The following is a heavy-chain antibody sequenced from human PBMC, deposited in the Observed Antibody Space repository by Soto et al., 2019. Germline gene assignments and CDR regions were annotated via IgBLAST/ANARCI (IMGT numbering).Heavy chain of an antibody. Sequence: GESLKISCKGSGYSFNDYWIGWVRHTPGNGLEWMGIIYPDDSDAKYSPSFQGQVTMSADKSISTAYLQWTSLKASDTAMYYCARDGLSSSSSFDYWGQGTPVTVSS. CDR3: ARDGLSSSSSFDY. V-gene: IGHV5-51*01. CDR1: GYSFNDYW. CDR2: IYPDDSDA. D-gene: IGHD6-6*01. J-gene: IGHJ4*02.